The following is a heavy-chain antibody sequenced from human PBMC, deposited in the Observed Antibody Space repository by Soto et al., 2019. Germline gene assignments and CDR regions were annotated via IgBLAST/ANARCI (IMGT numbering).Heavy chain of an antibody. Sequence: QVQLVESGGGLVKPGGSLRPSCAASGFTFSDYYMSWIRQAPGKGLEWVSYISSSSSYTNYADSVKGRFTISRDNAXNXXYLQMNSLRAEDTAVYYCARVPYSGSYYYYYGMDVWGQGTTVTVSS. V-gene: IGHV3-11*05. D-gene: IGHD1-26*01. CDR1: GFTFSDYY. CDR2: ISSSSSYT. J-gene: IGHJ6*02. CDR3: ARVPYSGSYYYYYGMDV.